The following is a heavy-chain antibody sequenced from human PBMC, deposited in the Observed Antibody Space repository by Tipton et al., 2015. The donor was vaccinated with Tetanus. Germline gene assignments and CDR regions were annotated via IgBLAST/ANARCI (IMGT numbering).Heavy chain of an antibody. CDR2: ISYDGSNK. Sequence: SLRLSCAASGFTFSSYAMHWVRQAPGKGLEWVAVISYDGSNKYYADSVKGRFTISRDNSKNTLYLQMNSLRAEDTAVYYCASHPYDSSGYYPYWGQGTLVTVSS. J-gene: IGHJ4*02. CDR3: ASHPYDSSGYYPY. D-gene: IGHD3-22*01. V-gene: IGHV3-30-3*01. CDR1: GFTFSSYA.